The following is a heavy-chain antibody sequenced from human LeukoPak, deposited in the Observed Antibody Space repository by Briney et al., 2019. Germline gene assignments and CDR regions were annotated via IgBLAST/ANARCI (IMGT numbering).Heavy chain of an antibody. V-gene: IGHV3-11*04. Sequence: GGSLRLSCVASGFIFSDYYMTWIRQAPGKGLEWISYITTNGASTYYATSVKGRFTISRDNAKNSLYLQMNSLRAEDTAVYYCARWFGSFDYWGQGTLVTVSS. CDR2: ITTNGAST. CDR1: GFIFSDYY. CDR3: ARWFGSFDY. J-gene: IGHJ4*02. D-gene: IGHD3-10*01.